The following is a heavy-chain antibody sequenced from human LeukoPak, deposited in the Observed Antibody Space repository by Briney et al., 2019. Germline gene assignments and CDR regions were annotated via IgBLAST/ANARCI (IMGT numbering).Heavy chain of an antibody. Sequence: PSETLSLTCTVSGGSISTYYWSWIRQSAGKGLDWIGRINTSGSTNYNSSLKSRVTMSVDTSKNQFSLKLSSVTAADTAVYYCARHLMAAAGTPVDYWGQGTLVTVSS. CDR2: INTSGST. D-gene: IGHD6-13*01. CDR3: ARHLMAAAGTPVDY. CDR1: GGSISTYY. V-gene: IGHV4-4*07. J-gene: IGHJ4*02.